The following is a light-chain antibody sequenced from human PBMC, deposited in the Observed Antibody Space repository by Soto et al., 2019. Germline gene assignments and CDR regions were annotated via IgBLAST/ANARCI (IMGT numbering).Light chain of an antibody. V-gene: IGLV2-14*01. CDR1: SSDVGAYKY. CDR2: EVS. Sequence: QSVLTQPASVSGSPGRSVTISCTGTSSDVGAYKYVSWYQQHPGKAPKLMIYEVSNRPSGVSNRFSGPKSGNTASLTISGLQADDEADYYCNSYAGDIIRFVFGTGTKVTVL. CDR3: NSYAGDIIRFV. J-gene: IGLJ1*01.